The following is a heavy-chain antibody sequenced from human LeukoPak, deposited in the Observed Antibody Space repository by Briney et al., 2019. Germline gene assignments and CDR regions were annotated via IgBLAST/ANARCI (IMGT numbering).Heavy chain of an antibody. Sequence: PSETLSLTCTVSGGSLSSGSYYWSWLRQPAGTGLEWLGRIYTSGSTNYNPSLKSRVTISVDTSKNQFSLKLSSVTAADTAVYYCARVRCSSTSCYAFDYWGQGALVTVSS. CDR3: ARVRCSSTSCYAFDY. V-gene: IGHV4-61*02. CDR2: IYTSGST. D-gene: IGHD2-2*01. J-gene: IGHJ4*02. CDR1: GGSLSSGSYY.